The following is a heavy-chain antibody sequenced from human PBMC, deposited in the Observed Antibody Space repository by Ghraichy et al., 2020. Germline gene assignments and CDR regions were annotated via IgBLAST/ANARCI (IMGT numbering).Heavy chain of an antibody. CDR1: GFTFSRYA. V-gene: IGHV3-64D*06. J-gene: IGHJ4*02. Sequence: GESLNISCSASGFTFSRYAMHWVRQAPGKGLEFVSAIASDGGSTNYADSVKGRFTISRDISKNTLYLQMSSLRAEDTAVYYCVTGDYYDSSGCNDGGYGCWGQGTLVTVSS. D-gene: IGHD3-22*01. CDR2: IASDGGST. CDR3: VTGDYYDSSGCNDGGYGC.